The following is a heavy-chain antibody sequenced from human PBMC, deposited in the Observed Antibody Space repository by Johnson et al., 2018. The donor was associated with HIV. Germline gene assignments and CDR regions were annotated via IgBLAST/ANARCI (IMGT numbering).Heavy chain of an antibody. V-gene: IGHV3-30*02. J-gene: IGHJ3*02. CDR3: AKDRGEWELRMDALDI. Sequence: VQLVESGGGLVQPGGSLRLSCAVSGFTFSDYYMSWIRQTPGKGLEWVAFIRHDGNNKYYGESMKGRLIISRDNYKNMLYLQMTSLRAEDTAVYFCAKDRGEWELRMDALDIWGQGTMVTVSS. D-gene: IGHD1-26*01. CDR1: GFTFSDYY. CDR2: IRHDGNNK.